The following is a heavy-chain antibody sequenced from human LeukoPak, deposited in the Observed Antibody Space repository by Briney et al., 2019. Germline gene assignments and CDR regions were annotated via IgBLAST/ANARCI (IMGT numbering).Heavy chain of an antibody. CDR2: IVVGSGNT. V-gene: IGHV1-58*01. J-gene: IGHJ4*02. CDR1: GFTFTSSA. CDR3: ARDTWWELTFDY. Sequence: GASVKVSCKASGFTFTSSAVQWVRQARGQRLEWIGWIVVGSGNTNYAQKFQERVTITRDMSTSTAYMELSSLRSDDTAVYYCARDTWWELTFDYWGQGTLVTVSS. D-gene: IGHD1-26*01.